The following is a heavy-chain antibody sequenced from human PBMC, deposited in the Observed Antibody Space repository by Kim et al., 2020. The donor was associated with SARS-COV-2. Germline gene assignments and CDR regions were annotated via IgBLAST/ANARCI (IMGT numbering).Heavy chain of an antibody. J-gene: IGHJ3*02. CDR1: GGSISSYY. V-gene: IGHV4-59*01. CDR2: IYYSGST. Sequence: SETLSLTCTVSGGSISSYYWSWIRQPPGKGLEWIGYIYYSGSTNYNPSLKSRVTISVDTSKNQFSLKLSSVTAADTAVYYCARGDSSGYGSDDIWGQGTMVTVSS. CDR3: ARGDSSGYGSDDI. D-gene: IGHD3-22*01.